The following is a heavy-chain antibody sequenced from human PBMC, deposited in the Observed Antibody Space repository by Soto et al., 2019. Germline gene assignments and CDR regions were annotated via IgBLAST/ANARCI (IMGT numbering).Heavy chain of an antibody. D-gene: IGHD5-12*01. CDR2: ISSSSSTI. CDR1: GFTFSSYS. J-gene: IGHJ4*02. CDR3: ARDRLRSAFYFDY. Sequence: PGGSLRLSCAASGFTFSSYSIKWVRQVPGKGLEWVSYISSSSSTIYYADSVKGRFTISRDNAKNSLYLQMNSLRAEDTAVYYCARDRLRSAFYFDYWGQGTLVTVSS. V-gene: IGHV3-48*01.